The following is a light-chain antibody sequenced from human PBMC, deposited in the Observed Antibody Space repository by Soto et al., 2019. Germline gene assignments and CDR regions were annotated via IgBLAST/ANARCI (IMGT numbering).Light chain of an antibody. V-gene: IGKV3-11*01. CDR2: NAS. CDR1: QSVSNY. CDR3: QQRSNWPPIT. J-gene: IGKJ5*01. Sequence: EIVLTQSPVTLSLSPGERATLSCRASQSVSNYLAWYQQKPGQAPRLLIYNASNRAAGIPARFSGSGSGTEFTLTISSLEPEDFAVYYCQQRSNWPPITFGQGTRLEIK.